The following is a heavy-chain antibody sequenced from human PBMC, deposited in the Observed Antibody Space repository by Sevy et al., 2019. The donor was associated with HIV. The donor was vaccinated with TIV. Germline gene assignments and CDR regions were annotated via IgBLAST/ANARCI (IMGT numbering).Heavy chain of an antibody. CDR2: IIPIFGTA. D-gene: IGHD6-19*01. J-gene: IGHJ4*02. CDR3: ARGGGNGWYYFDY. Sequence: ASVKVSCKASGGTFSKYAITWVRQATGQGLEWMGGIIPIFGTANYAQKFQGRVTITADESTSTAYMELSSLRSEDTAVYYCARGGGNGWYYFDYWGQETLVTVSS. CDR1: GGTFSKYA. V-gene: IGHV1-69*13.